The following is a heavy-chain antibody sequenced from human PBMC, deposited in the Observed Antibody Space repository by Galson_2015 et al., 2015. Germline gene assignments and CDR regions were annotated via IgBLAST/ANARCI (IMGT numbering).Heavy chain of an antibody. D-gene: IGHD1-7*01. J-gene: IGHJ6*02. CDR3: AREGVELELPKIYYGMDV. V-gene: IGHV3-33*01. CDR2: IWYDGSNK. CDR1: GFTFSSYG. Sequence: SLRLSCAASGFTFSSYGMHWVRQAPGKGLERVAVIWYDGSNKYYADSVKGRFTISRDNSKNTLYLQMNSLRAEDTAVYYCAREGVELELPKIYYGMDVWGQGTTVTVSS.